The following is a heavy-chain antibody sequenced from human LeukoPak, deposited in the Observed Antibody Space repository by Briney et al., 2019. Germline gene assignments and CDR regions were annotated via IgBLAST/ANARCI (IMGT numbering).Heavy chain of an antibody. CDR2: IGTAGNT. CDR3: ARSKTYSSGWTDFDW. V-gene: IGHV3-13*01. J-gene: IGHJ4*02. Sequence: GRSLRLSCAASGFTFSSHDMHWVRQPTGKGLEWVSVIGTAGNTYYADSVKGGFTISRENARNSLLLQMDNLRAEDTAVYYCARSKTYSSGWTDFDWWGQGNLVTVS. CDR1: GFTFSSHD. D-gene: IGHD6-19*01.